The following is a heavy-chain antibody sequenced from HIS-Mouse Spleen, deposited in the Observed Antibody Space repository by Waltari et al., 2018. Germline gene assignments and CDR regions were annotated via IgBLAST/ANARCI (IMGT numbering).Heavy chain of an antibody. CDR2: IYYGGTT. V-gene: IGHV4-39*07. Sequence: QLQLQESGPGLVKPSETLSLTCTVSGGSISSSSYYWGWIRQPQGKGLEWIGSIYYGGTTYCNPSLKSRVTISVDTSKTPCSLKLSSVTAADTAVYYCAREIPYSSSWYDWYFDLWGRGTLVTVSS. CDR3: AREIPYSSSWYDWYFDL. J-gene: IGHJ2*01. CDR1: GGSISSSSYY. D-gene: IGHD6-13*01.